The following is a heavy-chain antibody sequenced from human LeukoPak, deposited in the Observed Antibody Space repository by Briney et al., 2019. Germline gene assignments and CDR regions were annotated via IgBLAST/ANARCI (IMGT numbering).Heavy chain of an antibody. V-gene: IGHV3-21*01. CDR1: GFTFSSHN. Sequence: GGSLRLSCAASGFTFSSHNTNWDRQAPMKGLEWVSSIGTDGSYIYYADSVQGRFTISRDNAKNSLYLQMNSLTAEDTAVYYCARLQGAISIVPTAAFDYWGQGTLVTVSS. D-gene: IGHD2-2*01. CDR2: IGTDGSYI. J-gene: IGHJ4*02. CDR3: ARLQGAISIVPTAAFDY.